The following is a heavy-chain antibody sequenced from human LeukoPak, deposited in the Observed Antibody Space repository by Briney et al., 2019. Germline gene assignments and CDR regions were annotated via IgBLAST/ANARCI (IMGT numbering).Heavy chain of an antibody. CDR1: GFTFSSYA. V-gene: IGHV3-64*01. CDR2: ISSNGGST. J-gene: IGHJ6*03. Sequence: GGSLTLSGSASGFTFSSYAMHWLRQAPGKGLKYVSAISSNGGSTYYAHSVKGRFTISRDNSKNTLYLQMGSLSAEDMAVYYCARAAGVSSGWYSTGYYYMDVWGKGTTVTISS. CDR3: ARAAGVSSGWYSTGYYYMDV. D-gene: IGHD6-19*01.